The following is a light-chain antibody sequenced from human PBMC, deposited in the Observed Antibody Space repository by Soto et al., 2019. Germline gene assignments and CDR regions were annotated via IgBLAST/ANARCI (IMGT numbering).Light chain of an antibody. CDR2: AAS. CDR3: QQSSEATRT. CDR1: QSISRY. J-gene: IGKJ1*01. V-gene: IGKV1-39*01. Sequence: DIQMTQSPSSLSASVGDRVTLTCRASQSISRYLNWYQQKPGKAPKLLIYAASSWKSGVPSRFSGSGSGTDFPLIISSLPPEDVATYYFQQSSEATRTFGQGTKVEIK.